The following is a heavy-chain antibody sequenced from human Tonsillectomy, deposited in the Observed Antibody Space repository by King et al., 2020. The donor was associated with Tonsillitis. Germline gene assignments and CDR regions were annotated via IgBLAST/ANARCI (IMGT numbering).Heavy chain of an antibody. V-gene: IGHV3-11*05. D-gene: IGHD3-3*01. CDR3: ARDRGSRITIFGGYYFDY. CDR2: ISGGSSYT. CDR1: GFTCSDYY. J-gene: IGHJ4*02. Sequence: VQLVESGGGLVKPGGSLRLSCAASGFTCSDYYMTWIRQAPGKGLEWVAFISGGSSYTNYADTVKGRCNLSRDNAKNSLSLQSNSLSAEDTAVYYCARDRGSRITIFGGYYFDYWGQGTLVTVSS.